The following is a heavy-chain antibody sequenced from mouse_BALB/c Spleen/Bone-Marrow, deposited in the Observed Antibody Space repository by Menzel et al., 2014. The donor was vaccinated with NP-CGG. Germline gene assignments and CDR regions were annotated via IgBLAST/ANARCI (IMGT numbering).Heavy chain of an antibody. V-gene: IGHV5-12*02. CDR1: GFTFSDYY. CDR3: ARGGIYYGMDY. J-gene: IGHJ4*01. CDR2: ISNGGGST. Sequence: EVQGVGAGGGLVQAGGALELSCATSGFTFSDYYMDWGRQTPEKRVEWVAYISNGGGSTYYPDTVKGRFTISRDNAKNTLYLQMSRLKSEDTAMYYCARGGIYYGMDYWGQGTSVTVSS.